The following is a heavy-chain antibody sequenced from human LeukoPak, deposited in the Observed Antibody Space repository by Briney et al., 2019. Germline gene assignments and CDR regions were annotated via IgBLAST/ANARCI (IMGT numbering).Heavy chain of an antibody. J-gene: IGHJ6*03. D-gene: IGHD2-2*01. CDR3: ARAPYQLPHSRHYYYYYYLDV. V-gene: IGHV1-69*05. CDR1: GGTFSSYA. Sequence: ASVKVSCKASGGTFSSYAISWVRQAPGQGLEWMGGIIPIFGTANYAQKFQGRVTITTDESTSTAYMELSSLRSEDTAVYYCARAPYQLPHSRHYYYYYYLDVWGKGTTVTVSS. CDR2: IIPIFGTA.